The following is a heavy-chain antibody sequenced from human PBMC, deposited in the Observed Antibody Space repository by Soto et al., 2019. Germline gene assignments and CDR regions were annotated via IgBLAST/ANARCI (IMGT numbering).Heavy chain of an antibody. J-gene: IGHJ6*02. CDR1: GYSFTTDI. CDR3: ARIAAESDFAMDL. D-gene: IGHD6-25*01. Sequence: ASVKVSCKASGYSFTTDILTWVRQAPGQGLEWMGWIRAYNGDTKYAQKVQGRVTVTMDTSTSTAYMELRSLRSDDTAVYYCARIAAESDFAMDLWGQGTTVTVSS. V-gene: IGHV1-18*04. CDR2: IRAYNGDT.